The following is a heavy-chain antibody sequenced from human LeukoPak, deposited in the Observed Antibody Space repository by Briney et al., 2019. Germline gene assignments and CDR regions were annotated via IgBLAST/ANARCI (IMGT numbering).Heavy chain of an antibody. V-gene: IGHV3-21*01. CDR1: GFTFSSYS. CDR3: ARWRYSGYDYDY. D-gene: IGHD5-12*01. J-gene: IGHJ4*02. CDR2: ISSSSSYI. Sequence: PGGSLRLSCAASGFTFSSYSMNWVRQALGKGLEWVSSISSSSSYIYYADSVKGRFTISRDNAKNSLYLQMSSLRAEDTAVYYCARWRYSGYDYDYWGQGTLVTVSS.